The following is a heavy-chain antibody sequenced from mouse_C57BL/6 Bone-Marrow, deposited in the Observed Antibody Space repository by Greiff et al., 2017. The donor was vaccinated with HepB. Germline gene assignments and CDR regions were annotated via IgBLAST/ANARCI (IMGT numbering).Heavy chain of an antibody. V-gene: IGHV1-81*01. Sequence: QVQLQQSGAELARPGASVKLSCKASGYTFTSYGISWVKQRTGQGLEWIGEIYPRSGNTYYNEKFKGKATLTADKSSSTAYMELRRLTSEDSAVYFCARWGAVSAVVATKYFDVWGTGTTVTVSS. CDR2: IYPRSGNT. CDR3: ARWGAVSAVVATKYFDV. J-gene: IGHJ1*03. CDR1: GYTFTSYG. D-gene: IGHD1-1*01.